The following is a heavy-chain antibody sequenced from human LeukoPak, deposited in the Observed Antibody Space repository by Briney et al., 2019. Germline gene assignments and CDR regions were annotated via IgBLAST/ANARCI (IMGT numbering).Heavy chain of an antibody. CDR2: IYYSGGT. J-gene: IGHJ4*02. CDR1: GGSISSYY. CDR3: ARLGFSNSGSYLAPSDY. Sequence: PSETLSLTCTVPGGSISSYYWSWIRQPPGKGLEWIGYIYYSGGTNYNPSLKSRVTISVDTSKNQFSLKLSSVTAADTAVYYCARLGFSNSGSYLAPSDYWGQGTLVTVSS. V-gene: IGHV4-59*08. D-gene: IGHD1-26*01.